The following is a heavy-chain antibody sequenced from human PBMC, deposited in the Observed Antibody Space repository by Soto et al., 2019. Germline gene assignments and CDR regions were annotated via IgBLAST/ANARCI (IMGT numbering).Heavy chain of an antibody. J-gene: IGHJ4*02. D-gene: IGHD6-19*01. CDR2: INPNSGGT. V-gene: IGHV1-2*02. Sequence: ASVKVSCKASGYTFTGYYMHWVRQAPGQGLEWMGWINPNSGGTNYAQKFQGRVTMTRDTSISTAYMELSRLRSDDTAVYYCARDGYGVAGTPPRDYWGQGTLVTSPQ. CDR1: GYTFTGYY. CDR3: ARDGYGVAGTPPRDY.